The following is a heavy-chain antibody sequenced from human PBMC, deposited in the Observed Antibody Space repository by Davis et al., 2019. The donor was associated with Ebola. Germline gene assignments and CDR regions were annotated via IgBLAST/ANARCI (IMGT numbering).Heavy chain of an antibody. CDR2: ISGSGDST. CDR1: GFTFSNYA. J-gene: IGHJ4*02. D-gene: IGHD3-22*01. CDR3: AKDRRRDTMIAVVITWIDY. Sequence: GESLKISCAASGFTFSNYAMNWVRQAPGKGLEWVSTISGSGDSTYYADSVKGRFNISRDDSKNTLYLQMTSLRAEDTAVYYCAKDRRRDTMIAVVITWIDYWGQGTLVTVSS. V-gene: IGHV3-23*01.